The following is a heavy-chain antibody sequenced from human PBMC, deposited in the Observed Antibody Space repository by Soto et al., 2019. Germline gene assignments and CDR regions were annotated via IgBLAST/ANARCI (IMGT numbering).Heavy chain of an antibody. Sequence: GESQKISCKGSGYSFTRYWIGWVRQMPGKGLEWMGIIFPSDSDARYSPSFQGHVTISADKSISTAYLQWSSLKASDTAMYYCARTGGYCSSGNCYRIDHWGQGTLVTVSS. V-gene: IGHV5-51*01. CDR3: ARTGGYCSSGNCYRIDH. D-gene: IGHD2-15*01. J-gene: IGHJ4*02. CDR2: IFPSDSDA. CDR1: GYSFTRYW.